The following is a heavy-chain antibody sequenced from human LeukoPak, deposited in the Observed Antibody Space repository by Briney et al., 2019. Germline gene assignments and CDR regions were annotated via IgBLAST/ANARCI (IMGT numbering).Heavy chain of an antibody. V-gene: IGHV3-23*01. CDR2: FSGSGGST. CDR3: ASSGLSRFGF. D-gene: IGHD2/OR15-2a*01. Sequence: GGSLRLSCAASGFIFSNYAMSWVRQAPGKGLQWVSAFSGSGGSTYYADSVKGRFTISRDNSRNTLYLQMNSLRAEDTAVYYCASSGLSRFGFWGQGTLVTVSS. CDR1: GFIFSNYA. J-gene: IGHJ4*02.